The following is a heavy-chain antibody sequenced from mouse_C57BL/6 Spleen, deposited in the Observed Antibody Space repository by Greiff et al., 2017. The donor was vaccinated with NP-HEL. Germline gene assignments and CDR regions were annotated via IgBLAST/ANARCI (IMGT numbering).Heavy chain of an antibody. CDR2: IDPETGGT. CDR3: TRDYDYDAAWFAY. J-gene: IGHJ3*01. V-gene: IGHV1-15*01. D-gene: IGHD2-4*01. CDR1: GYTFTDYE. Sequence: VQVVESGAELVRPGASVTLSCKASGYTFTDYEMHWVKQTPVHGLEWIGAIDPETGGTAYNQKFKGKAILTADKSSSTAYMELRSLTSEDSAVYYCTRDYDYDAAWFAYWGQGTLVTVSA.